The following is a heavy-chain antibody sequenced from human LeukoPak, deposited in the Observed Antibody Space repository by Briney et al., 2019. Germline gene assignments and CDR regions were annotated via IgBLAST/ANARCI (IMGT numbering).Heavy chain of an antibody. J-gene: IGHJ5*02. CDR2: IYYSGST. V-gene: IGHV4-59*08. D-gene: IGHD3-10*01. CDR3: ARMVRGSYNWFDP. Sequence: PSETLSLTCTVSGGSISSYYWSWIRQPPGKGLEWIGYIYYSGSTNYNPSLKSRVTISVDTSKNQFSLKLSSVTAADTAVYYCARMVRGSYNWFDPWGQGTLVTVSS. CDR1: GGSISSYY.